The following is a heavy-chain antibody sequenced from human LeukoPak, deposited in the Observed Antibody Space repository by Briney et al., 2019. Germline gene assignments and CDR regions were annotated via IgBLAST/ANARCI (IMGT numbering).Heavy chain of an antibody. CDR2: IYDSGST. J-gene: IGHJ3*02. Sequence: PSQTLSLTCTVSGASIRSGDYYWSWVRQPPGKGLEWIGYIYDSGSTYYNPSLKSRITISVDTSENRFSLKLSSVTATDTAVYYCARDCSGGSCYGAFDIWGQGTMVTVSS. CDR1: GASIRSGDYY. D-gene: IGHD2-15*01. V-gene: IGHV4-30-4*01. CDR3: ARDCSGGSCYGAFDI.